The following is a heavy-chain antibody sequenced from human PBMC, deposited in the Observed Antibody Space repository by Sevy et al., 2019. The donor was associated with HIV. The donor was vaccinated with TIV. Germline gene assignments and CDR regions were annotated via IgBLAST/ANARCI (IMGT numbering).Heavy chain of an antibody. CDR1: GYTFTGYY. J-gene: IGHJ6*02. CDR2: INPNSGGT. V-gene: IGHV1-2*02. Sequence: ASVKVSCKASGYTFTGYYMHWVRQAPGQGLEWMGWINPNSGGTNYAQKFQGRVTMTRDTSISTAYMELSRLRSDDTAVYYCARSYGDYGYHYYGMDVWGQGTTVTVSS. D-gene: IGHD4-17*01. CDR3: ARSYGDYGYHYYGMDV.